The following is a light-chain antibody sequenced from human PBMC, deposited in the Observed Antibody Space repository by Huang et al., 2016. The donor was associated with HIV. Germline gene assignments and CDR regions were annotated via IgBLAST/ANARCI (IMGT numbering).Light chain of an antibody. CDR1: QTINNY. CDR2: AAS. V-gene: IGKV1-39*01. CDR3: QQTYSAVT. Sequence: DIQMTQSPSSQSASVGDRVTITCRASQTINNYLNWYHQKPGKAPKLLIYAASSLQSGVPSRFSGSGSGTEFTLTISSLQLEDFATYYCQQTYSAVTFGQGTKVEIK. J-gene: IGKJ1*01.